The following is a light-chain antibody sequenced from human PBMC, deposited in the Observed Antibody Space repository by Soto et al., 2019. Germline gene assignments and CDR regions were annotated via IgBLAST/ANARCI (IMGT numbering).Light chain of an antibody. CDR2: TNN. V-gene: IGLV1-47*02. Sequence: QSVLAQTPSASATPGQRVTISCSGSSSSIGSNHVYWYQHLPGTAPKLLIYTNNQRPSGVPDRFSGSKSGTSASLAISGLRSEDEADYYCAAWDDSLSGWVFGGGTKVTVL. CDR1: SSSIGSNH. J-gene: IGLJ3*02. CDR3: AAWDDSLSGWV.